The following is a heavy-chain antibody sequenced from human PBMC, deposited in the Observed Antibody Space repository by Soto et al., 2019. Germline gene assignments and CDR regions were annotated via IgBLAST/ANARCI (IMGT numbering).Heavy chain of an antibody. D-gene: IGHD6-13*01. CDR2: IRSKAYGGTT. CDR1: GFTFGDYA. J-gene: IGHJ4*02. V-gene: IGHV3-49*03. CDR3: TRAKIAAAGTIGY. Sequence: GGSLRLSCTASGFTFGDYAMSWFRQAPGKGLEWVGFIRSKAYGGTTEYAASVKGRFTISRDDSKSIAYLQMNSLKTEDTAVYYCTRAKIAAAGTIGYWGQGTLVTVSS.